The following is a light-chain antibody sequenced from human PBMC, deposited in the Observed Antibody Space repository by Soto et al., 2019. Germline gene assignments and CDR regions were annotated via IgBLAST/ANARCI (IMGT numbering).Light chain of an antibody. CDR1: QGISSY. V-gene: IGKV1-9*01. CDR2: GAS. J-gene: IGKJ4*01. CDR3: QQLNSYPLT. Sequence: DIQLTQSPSFLSASVGDRVTITCRASQGISSYLAWYQQRPGKAPKLLIFGASTLQSGVPSRFSGSGSGTEFTLTFSSLQPEDFATYYCQQLNSYPLTFGGGTKVEIK.